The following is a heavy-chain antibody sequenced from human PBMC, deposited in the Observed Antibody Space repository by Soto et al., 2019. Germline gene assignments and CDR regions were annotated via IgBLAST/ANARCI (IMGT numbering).Heavy chain of an antibody. V-gene: IGHV2-5*01. D-gene: IGHD6-19*01. CDR1: QFSPTTRSVG. Sequence: SRTTVVHPTHSLALPCTFSQFSPTTRSVGVGWIRQPPGKALEWRALIYSNVDKRYRPSLKSRLTITKDTSKNQVVLTMTTMDPVDIATYYCANSPFTSGWYSFAYWGQGTLVTGSS. CDR2: IYSNVDK. J-gene: IGHJ4*02. CDR3: ANSPFTSGWYSFAY.